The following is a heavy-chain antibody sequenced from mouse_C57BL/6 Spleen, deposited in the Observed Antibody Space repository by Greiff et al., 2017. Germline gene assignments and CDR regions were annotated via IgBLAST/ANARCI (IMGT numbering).Heavy chain of an antibody. Sequence: EVHLVESEGGLVQPGSSMKLSCTASGFTFSDYYMAWVRQVPEKGLEWVANINYDGSSTYYLDSLKSRFIISRDNAKNILYLQMSSLKSEDTATYYCARESPLTGTDYWGQGTTLTVSS. D-gene: IGHD4-1*01. V-gene: IGHV5-16*01. J-gene: IGHJ2*01. CDR2: INYDGSST. CDR1: GFTFSDYY. CDR3: ARESPLTGTDY.